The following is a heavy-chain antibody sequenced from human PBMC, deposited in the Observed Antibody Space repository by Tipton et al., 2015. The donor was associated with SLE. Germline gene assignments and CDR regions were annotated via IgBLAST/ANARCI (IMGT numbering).Heavy chain of an antibody. CDR3: ASHIAAATGLFDY. D-gene: IGHD6-13*01. V-gene: IGHV4-39*01. J-gene: IGHJ4*02. Sequence: WVRQAPGKGLEWIGSIYYSGSTYYNPSLKSRVTISVDTSKNQFSLKLSSVTAADTAVYYCASHIAAATGLFDYWGQGTLVTVSS. CDR2: IYYSGST.